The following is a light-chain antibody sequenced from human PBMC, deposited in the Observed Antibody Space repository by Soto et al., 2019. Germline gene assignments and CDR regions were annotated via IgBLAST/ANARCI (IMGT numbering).Light chain of an antibody. CDR2: TAS. Sequence: DIQMTQSPSSLSASVGDRVTITCRASQAISNYVAWYQQRPGKVPKLLICTASTLQSGVPSRFSGSGSGTDFTLTISSLQPEDVATYYCQMHNSAPFSFGPGTKVDIK. J-gene: IGKJ3*01. V-gene: IGKV1-27*01. CDR1: QAISNY. CDR3: QMHNSAPFS.